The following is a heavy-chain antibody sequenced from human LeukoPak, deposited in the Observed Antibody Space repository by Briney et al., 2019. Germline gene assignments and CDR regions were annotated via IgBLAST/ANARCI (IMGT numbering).Heavy chain of an antibody. Sequence: SETLSLTCTVSGGSISSYYWSWIRQLPGKGLEWIGYIYYSGSTNYNPSLKSRVTISVDTSKNQFSLKLSSVTAADTAVYYCARDTYYYDSSGPRRDDAFDIWGQGTMVTVSS. CDR3: ARDTYYYDSSGPRRDDAFDI. J-gene: IGHJ3*02. D-gene: IGHD3-22*01. V-gene: IGHV4-59*01. CDR2: IYYSGST. CDR1: GGSISSYY.